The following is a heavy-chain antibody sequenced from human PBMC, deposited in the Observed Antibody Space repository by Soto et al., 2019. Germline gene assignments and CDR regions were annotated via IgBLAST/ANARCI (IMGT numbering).Heavy chain of an antibody. Sequence: PGGSLRLSCVASGFTFSSYSMNWVRQATGKGLEWLSYISSGSGTIHYEDYVKGRFTISRDNAKNSLYLRMNSLRAEDTSVYYCARAGYYSWGLDGFDRWGQGTMVTVSS. CDR3: ARAGYYSWGLDGFDR. CDR1: GFTFSSYS. J-gene: IGHJ3*01. CDR2: ISSGSGTI. D-gene: IGHD3-22*01. V-gene: IGHV3-48*01.